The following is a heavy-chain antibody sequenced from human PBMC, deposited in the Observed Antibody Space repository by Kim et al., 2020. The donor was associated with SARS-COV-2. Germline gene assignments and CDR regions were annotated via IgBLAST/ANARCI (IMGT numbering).Heavy chain of an antibody. V-gene: IGHV4-61*01. J-gene: IGHJ4*02. Sequence: SETLSLTCTVSGGSVSSGSYYWSWIRQPPGKGLEWIGYIYYSGSTNYNPSLKSRVTISVDTSKNQFSLKLSSVTAADTAVYYCARESGVWFGELLQDYWGQGTLVTVSS. CDR3: ARESGVWFGELLQDY. CDR1: GGSVSSGSYY. D-gene: IGHD3-10*01. CDR2: IYYSGST.